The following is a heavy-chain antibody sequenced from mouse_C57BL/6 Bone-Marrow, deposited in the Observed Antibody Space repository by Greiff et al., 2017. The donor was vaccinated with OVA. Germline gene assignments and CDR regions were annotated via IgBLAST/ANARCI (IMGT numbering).Heavy chain of an antibody. Sequence: QVQLQQSGAELAKPGASVKLSCKASGYTFTSYWMHWVKQRPGQGLEWIGYINPRSGYTKYNQKFKDKATLTADKSSSTAYMQLSSLKSEDSAVYYCAAGDACYAIGYGGRGTAVTVTS. CDR3: AAGDACYAIGY. CDR1: GYTFTSYW. CDR2: INPRSGYT. D-gene: IGHD3-3*01. V-gene: IGHV1-7*01. J-gene: IGHJ4*01.